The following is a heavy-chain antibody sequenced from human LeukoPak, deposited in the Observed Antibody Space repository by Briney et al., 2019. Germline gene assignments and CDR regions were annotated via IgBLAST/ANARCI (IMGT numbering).Heavy chain of an antibody. J-gene: IGHJ4*02. CDR1: AGSISSYY. CDR2: IYYSGST. V-gene: IGHV4-59*01. Sequence: SETLSLTCTVSAGSISSYYWSWIRQPPGNGQEWIGYIYYSGSTNYNPSLKSRVTISVDTSKNQFSLKLSSVTAADTAVYYCARGGYDSSGYALDYWGQGTVVSVSS. CDR3: ARGGYDSSGYALDY. D-gene: IGHD3-22*01.